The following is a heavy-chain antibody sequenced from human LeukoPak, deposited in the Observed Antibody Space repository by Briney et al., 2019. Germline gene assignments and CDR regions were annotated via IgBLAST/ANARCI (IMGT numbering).Heavy chain of an antibody. D-gene: IGHD5-24*01. Sequence: GGSLRLSCAASGFTFSSYGMHWVRQAPGKGLEWVAVIWYDGSNKYYADSVKGRFTISRDNSKNTLYLQMNSLRAEDTAVYYCARSDGYNGGYYYYGMDVWGQGTTVTVSS. J-gene: IGHJ6*02. CDR2: IWYDGSNK. V-gene: IGHV3-33*01. CDR1: GFTFSSYG. CDR3: ARSDGYNGGYYYYGMDV.